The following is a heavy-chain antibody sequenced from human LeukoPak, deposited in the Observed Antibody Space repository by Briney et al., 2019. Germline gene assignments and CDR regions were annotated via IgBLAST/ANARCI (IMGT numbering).Heavy chain of an antibody. CDR3: ARGVPGYSYGTGGFDY. J-gene: IGHJ4*02. CDR2: IYNSGST. CDR1: GGSISRHY. V-gene: IGHV4-59*11. Sequence: PSETLSLTCTVSGGSISRHYWTWIRQPPGKGLEWIGYIYNSGSTNYNPTLKSRVTISVDTSKNQFSLKLRSVTAADTAVYYCARGVPGYSYGTGGFDYWGQGTRVTVSS. D-gene: IGHD5-18*01.